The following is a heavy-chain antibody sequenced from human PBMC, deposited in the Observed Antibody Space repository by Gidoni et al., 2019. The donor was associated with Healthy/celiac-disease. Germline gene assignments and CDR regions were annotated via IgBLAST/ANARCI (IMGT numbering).Heavy chain of an antibody. CDR2: INAGNGNT. D-gene: IGHD2-15*01. J-gene: IGHJ4*02. V-gene: IGHV1-3*05. CDR1: GYTFNSYA. CDR3: ARGTLVVVAATGSLDY. Sequence: QVQLVQSGAEEKKPGASVKVSCKAAGYTFNSYAMHWVRQAPGQRLEWMGWINAGNGNTKYSQQFQGRVTITRDTSASTAYMELSSLRSEDTAVYYCARGTLVVVAATGSLDYWGQGTLVTVSS.